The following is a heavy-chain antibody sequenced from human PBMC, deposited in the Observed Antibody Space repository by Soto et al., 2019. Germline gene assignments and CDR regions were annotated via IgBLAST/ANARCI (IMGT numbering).Heavy chain of an antibody. D-gene: IGHD3-10*01. CDR1: GYTFTSYA. V-gene: IGHV1-3*01. CDR2: INAGNGNT. J-gene: IGHJ4*02. CDR3: ARGIWTMTRGAYYFDN. Sequence: ASVKVSCKASGYTFTSYAMHWVRQAPGQRLEWMGWINAGNGNTKYSQNFQGRVTITRDTSASTAYMELSSLISEDAAVYYCARGIWTMTRGAYYFDNWGQGTLVTVSS.